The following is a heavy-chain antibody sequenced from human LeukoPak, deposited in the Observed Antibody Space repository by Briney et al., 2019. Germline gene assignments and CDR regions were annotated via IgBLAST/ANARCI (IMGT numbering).Heavy chain of an antibody. CDR3: ARGELQYSSGRYAVRVLDY. V-gene: IGHV4-34*01. Sequence: SETLSLTCAVYGESFSDYYWSWIRQSPGKGLEWIGEIDHSGSTNYKASLKGRVTISVDTSKNQFSLKMRSVTATDTAVYYCARGELQYSSGRYAVRVLDYWGQGTLVTVSS. D-gene: IGHD6-19*01. CDR2: IDHSGST. CDR1: GESFSDYY. J-gene: IGHJ4*02.